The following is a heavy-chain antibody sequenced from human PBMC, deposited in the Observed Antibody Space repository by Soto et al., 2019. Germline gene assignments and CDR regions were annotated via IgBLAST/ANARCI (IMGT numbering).Heavy chain of an antibody. CDR2: IDPSDSYT. V-gene: IGHV5-10-1*01. Sequence: PVESLTVSCQASGYTFAQSWLMWVLQMPGRGLEWLGRIDPSDSYTSYSPPFQRHVTMSVDTSIATAYLHLTGLNVSDTAMYFCPRHTDHAPLGDSFEVWGPGTMVTVSS. CDR1: GYTFAQSW. CDR3: PRHTDHAPLGDSFEV. J-gene: IGHJ3*01. D-gene: IGHD3-3*02.